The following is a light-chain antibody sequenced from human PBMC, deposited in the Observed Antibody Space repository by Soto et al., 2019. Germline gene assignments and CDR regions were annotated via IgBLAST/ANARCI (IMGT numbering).Light chain of an antibody. CDR2: GNS. V-gene: IGLV1-40*01. CDR1: SSNIGAGYD. J-gene: IGLJ2*01. Sequence: QSVLPQPPSVSGAPGQRVTISCTGRSSNIGAGYDVHWYQQLPGTAPKLLIYGNSNRPSGVPDRFSGSKSGTSASLAITGLQAEDEADYYCQSYDSSLSGSRVVFGGGTQLTVL. CDR3: QSYDSSLSGSRVV.